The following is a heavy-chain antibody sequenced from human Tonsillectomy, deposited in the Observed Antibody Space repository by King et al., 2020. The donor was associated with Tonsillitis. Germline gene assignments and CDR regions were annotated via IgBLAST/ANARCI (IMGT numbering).Heavy chain of an antibody. CDR1: GLTFSNYW. CDR3: ARDRWLDY. V-gene: IGHV3-7*03. J-gene: IGHJ4*02. Sequence: VQLVESGGGLVQPGGSLRLSCAASGLTFSNYWMIWVRQAPGKGLEWVANIMRGGGEKSYVDSLKGRFPISRDNAKNSLYLQMNSLRAEDTAVYYCARDRWLDYWGQGTLVTVSS. CDR2: IMRGGGEK. D-gene: IGHD5-12*01.